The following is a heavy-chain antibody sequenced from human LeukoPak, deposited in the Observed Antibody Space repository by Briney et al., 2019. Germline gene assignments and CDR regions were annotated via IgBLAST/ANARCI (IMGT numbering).Heavy chain of an antibody. CDR1: GFTFSSYS. D-gene: IGHD6-13*01. J-gene: IGHJ4*01. CDR2: ISSSSSTI. CDR3: AKGGPYSSSWLYYFDY. Sequence: PGGSLRLSCAASGFTFSSYSMNWVRQAPGKGLEWVSYISSSSSTIYYADSVKGRFTISRDNAKNSLYLQMNSLRAEDTAVYYCAKGGPYSSSWLYYFDYWGQGTLVTVSS. V-gene: IGHV3-48*04.